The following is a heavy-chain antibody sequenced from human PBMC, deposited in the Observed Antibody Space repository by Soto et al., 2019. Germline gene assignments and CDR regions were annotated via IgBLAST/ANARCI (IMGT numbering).Heavy chain of an antibody. CDR2: IYRTGST. CDR3: ASRDPGTSVDY. V-gene: IGHV4-4*02. CDR1: GGSFTNNNW. J-gene: IGHJ4*02. Sequence: SETLSLTCAVSGGSFTNNNWWTWDRQPPGQGLEWIGEIYRTGSTNYNPSLKSRVAISLDKSEKQISLKVTSLTAADTAVYYCASRDPGTSVDYWGQGTLVTVSS. D-gene: IGHD1-7*01.